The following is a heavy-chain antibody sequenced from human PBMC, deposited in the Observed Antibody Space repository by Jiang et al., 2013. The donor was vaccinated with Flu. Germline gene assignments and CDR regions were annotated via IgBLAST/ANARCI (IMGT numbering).Heavy chain of an antibody. D-gene: IGHD3-22*01. CDR2: ISWNSGSI. Sequence: QLVESGGGLVQPGRSLRLSRAASGFTFDDYAMHWVRQAPGKGLGWVSGISWNSGSIGYADSVKGRFTISRDNAKNSLYLQMNSLRAEDTALYYCAKARYYDSSGYDDAFDIWGQGTMVTVSS. CDR1: GFTFDDYA. J-gene: IGHJ3*02. CDR3: AKARYYDSSGYDDAFDI. V-gene: IGHV3-9*01.